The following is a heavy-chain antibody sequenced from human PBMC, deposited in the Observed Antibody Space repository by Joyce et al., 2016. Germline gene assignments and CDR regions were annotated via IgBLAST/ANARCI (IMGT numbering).Heavy chain of an antibody. CDR2: IYDSGAT. CDR3: GAGGLVDATFGEDY. D-gene: IGHD1-26*01. V-gene: IGHV4-30-4*01. J-gene: IGHJ4*02. Sequence: QVLLQESVPGLVKPSQTLSLTCTVSGVSIRSGTNYWSWNREPPGKGLEWIGYIYDSGATSYTPSLESRVTKSVDTSKNQLSLTVNSVTAADTAVYYCGAGGLVDATFGEDYWGQGTLVTVSS. CDR1: GVSIRSGTNY.